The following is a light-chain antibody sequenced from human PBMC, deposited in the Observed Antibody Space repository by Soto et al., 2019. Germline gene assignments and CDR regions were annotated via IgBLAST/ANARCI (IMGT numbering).Light chain of an antibody. J-gene: IGLJ1*01. CDR1: SSDFGGYNY. CDR2: DVS. V-gene: IGLV2-14*01. CDR3: SSYTSSSTLYV. Sequence: QSVLTQPASVSGSPGQSITISCTGTSSDFGGYNYVSWYQQHPGKAPKLMIYDVSNRPSVVSNRFSGSKSGNTASLTISGLQAEDEADYYCSSYTSSSTLYVFGTGTKVTVL.